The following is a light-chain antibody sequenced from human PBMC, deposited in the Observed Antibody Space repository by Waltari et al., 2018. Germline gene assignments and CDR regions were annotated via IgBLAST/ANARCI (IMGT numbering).Light chain of an antibody. J-gene: IGKJ3*01. CDR3: QQYNAWPLT. Sequence: ERVMTQSPVILSVSPGERATLSCTASQSINNNLAWYQQKPGQPPRLLIYSASPRATGIPARFSCSGSGTHFTLTISSLQSEDFAVYFCQQYNAWPLTFGPGTKVHIK. V-gene: IGKV3-15*01. CDR1: QSINNN. CDR2: SAS.